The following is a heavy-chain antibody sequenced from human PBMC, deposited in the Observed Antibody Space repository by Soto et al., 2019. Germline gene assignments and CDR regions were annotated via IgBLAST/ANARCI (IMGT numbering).Heavy chain of an antibody. D-gene: IGHD2-15*01. CDR2: ISYDGSNK. Sequence: GGSLRLSCAASGFTFSSYAMHWVRQAPGKGLEWVAVISYDGSNKYYADSVKGRFTISRDNPKNTLYLQMNSLRAEDTAVYYCARDHLYCSGGSCYGGSHGMDVWGQGTTVTVSS. CDR3: ARDHLYCSGGSCYGGSHGMDV. CDR1: GFTFSSYA. J-gene: IGHJ6*02. V-gene: IGHV3-30-3*01.